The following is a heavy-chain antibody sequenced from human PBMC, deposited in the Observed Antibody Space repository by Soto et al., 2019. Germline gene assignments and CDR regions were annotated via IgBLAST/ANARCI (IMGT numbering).Heavy chain of an antibody. CDR1: GGTFSDTV. CDR3: AAGIEVAFDS. Sequence: VQLVQSGAEVKKPGSSVKVSCKASGGTFSDTVISWVRQAPGQGLEWMGGITAICGTLTPNYAQKFQGRVTITADESASTAYMELSSLRSDDTALYYCAAGIEVAFDSWGPGNLVSVSS. J-gene: IGHJ5*01. CDR2: ITAICGTLTP. D-gene: IGHD5-12*01. V-gene: IGHV1-69*01.